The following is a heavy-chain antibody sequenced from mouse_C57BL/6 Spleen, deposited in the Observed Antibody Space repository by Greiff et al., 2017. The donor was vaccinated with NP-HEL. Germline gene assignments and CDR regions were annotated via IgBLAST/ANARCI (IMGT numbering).Heavy chain of an antibody. CDR1: GYTFTSYW. CDR2: IDPSDSET. Sequence: QVQLQQPGAELVRPGSSVKLSCKASGYTFTSYWMHWVKQRPIQGLEWIGNIDPSDSETHYNQKFKDKATLTVDKSSSTAYMQLSSLTSEDSAVYYCARDDDYDLAWFAYWGQGTLVTVSA. V-gene: IGHV1-52*01. CDR3: ARDDDYDLAWFAY. J-gene: IGHJ3*01. D-gene: IGHD2-4*01.